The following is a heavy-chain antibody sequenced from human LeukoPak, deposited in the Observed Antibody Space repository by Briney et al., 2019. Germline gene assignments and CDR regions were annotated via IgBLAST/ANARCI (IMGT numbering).Heavy chain of an antibody. Sequence: GGSLRLSCVASGFTFSSYWMSWVRQAPGQGLEWVASINQDGSAIRYVDSVKGRFIISRDNAKNSLSLQMNSLSAEDTAMYYCARLLGEATIYDLWGQGALVTVSS. CDR2: INQDGSAI. CDR3: ARLLGEATIYDL. V-gene: IGHV3-7*01. J-gene: IGHJ5*02. CDR1: GFTFSSYW. D-gene: IGHD3-16*01.